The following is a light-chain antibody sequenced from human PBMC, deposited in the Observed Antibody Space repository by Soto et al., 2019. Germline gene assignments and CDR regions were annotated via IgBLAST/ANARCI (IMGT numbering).Light chain of an antibody. CDR3: CSYAGSSTLVV. J-gene: IGLJ2*01. CDR2: EGS. CDR1: SSDVGSYIL. Sequence: QSVLTQPASVSGSPGQSITISCTGTSSDVGSYILVSWYQQHPGKAPKLMIYEGSKRPSGVSNRFSGSKSGNTASLTISGLQAEDEADYYCCSYAGSSTLVVFGGGTKVTVL. V-gene: IGLV2-23*01.